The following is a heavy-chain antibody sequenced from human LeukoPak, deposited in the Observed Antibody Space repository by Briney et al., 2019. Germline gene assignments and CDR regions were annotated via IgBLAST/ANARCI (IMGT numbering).Heavy chain of an antibody. J-gene: IGHJ4*02. CDR1: GGSFSGYY. CDR2: INHSGST. Sequence: PSETLSLTRAVYGGSFSGYYWSWIRQPPGKGLEWIGEINHSGSTNYNPSLKSRVTMSVDTSKNQFSLKLSPVTAADTAVYYCARTDQRGRPFDYWGQGTLVTVSS. V-gene: IGHV4-34*01. CDR3: ARTDQRGRPFDY. D-gene: IGHD2-2*01.